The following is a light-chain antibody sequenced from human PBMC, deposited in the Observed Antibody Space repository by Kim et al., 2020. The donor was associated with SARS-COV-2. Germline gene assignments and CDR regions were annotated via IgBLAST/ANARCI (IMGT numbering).Light chain of an antibody. CDR3: QAWDSRTVV. Sequence: SYELTQPPSVSVSPGQTASITCSGDKLGEKYACWYQQKPGQSPVLVMYENSDRPSGIPERFSGSNSGNTATLTISGTQAMDEADYYCQAWDSRTVVFGGGTQRTV. V-gene: IGLV3-1*01. CDR1: KLGEKY. J-gene: IGLJ2*01. CDR2: ENS.